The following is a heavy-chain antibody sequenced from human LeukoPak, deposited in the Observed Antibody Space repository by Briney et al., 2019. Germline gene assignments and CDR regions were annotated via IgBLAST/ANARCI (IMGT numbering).Heavy chain of an antibody. CDR3: VKDIYYYENSGYFFDY. Sequence: GGSLRLSCAASGFTFSSDGLHWVRQAPGKGLEWVAVISFDGSNKYYTDSVKGRFTISRDNSKNTLFLQINSLRAEDKAVYYCVKDIYYYENSGYFFDYWGQGTLVTVSS. J-gene: IGHJ4*02. D-gene: IGHD3-22*01. V-gene: IGHV3-30*18. CDR1: GFTFSSDG. CDR2: ISFDGSNK.